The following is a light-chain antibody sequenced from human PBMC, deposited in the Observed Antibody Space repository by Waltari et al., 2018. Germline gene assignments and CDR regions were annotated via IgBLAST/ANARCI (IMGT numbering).Light chain of an antibody. V-gene: IGKV1-39*01. CDR1: QSISSY. Sequence: DIQMTQSPSSLPASVGDRVTITCRASQSISSYLNWYQQKPGKAPKLLIYAASSLQSGVPSRFSGSGSGTDFTLTISSLQPEDFATYYCQQSYSTPSRTFGQGTKLEIK. J-gene: IGKJ2*01. CDR3: QQSYSTPSRT. CDR2: AAS.